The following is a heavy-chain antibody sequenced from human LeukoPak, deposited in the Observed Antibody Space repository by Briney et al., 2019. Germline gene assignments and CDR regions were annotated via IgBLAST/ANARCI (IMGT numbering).Heavy chain of an antibody. Sequence: ASVKVSCKASGGTFSSYAISWVRQAPGQGLEWMGGIIPIFGTTNYAQKFQGRVTITADESTSTAYMELSSLRSEDTAVYYCARAALNGDYYFDYWGQGTLVTVSS. J-gene: IGHJ4*02. CDR2: IIPIFGTT. CDR3: ARAALNGDYYFDY. CDR1: GGTFSSYA. D-gene: IGHD3-10*01. V-gene: IGHV1-69*01.